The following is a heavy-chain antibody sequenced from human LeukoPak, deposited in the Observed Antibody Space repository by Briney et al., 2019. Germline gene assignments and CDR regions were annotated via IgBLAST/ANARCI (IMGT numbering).Heavy chain of an antibody. J-gene: IGHJ6*03. V-gene: IGHV4-31*03. CDR2: IYYGGST. CDR3: ARENCYGGNSPFGYYMDV. D-gene: IGHD4-23*01. CDR1: GGSISSGGYY. Sequence: SQTLSLTCTVSGGSISSGGYYWSWIRQHPGKGLEWIGYIYYGGSTYYNPSLKSRVTISVDTSKNQFSLKLSSVTAADTAVYYCARENCYGGNSPFGYYMDVWGKGTTVTVSS.